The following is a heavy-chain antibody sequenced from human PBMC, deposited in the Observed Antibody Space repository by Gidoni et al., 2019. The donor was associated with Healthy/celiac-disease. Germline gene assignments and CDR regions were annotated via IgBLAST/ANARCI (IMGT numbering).Heavy chain of an antibody. Sequence: EVQLVESGGGLVKPGGSLRLSCAASGFTFSSYSMNWVRQAPGKGLEWVSSISSSSSYIYYADSVKGRFTISRDNAKNSLYLQMNSLRAEDTAVYYCARVPGSGSYYFFDYWGQGTLVTVSS. CDR2: ISSSSSYI. CDR1: GFTFSSYS. CDR3: ARVPGSGSYYFFDY. J-gene: IGHJ4*02. D-gene: IGHD3-10*01. V-gene: IGHV3-21*01.